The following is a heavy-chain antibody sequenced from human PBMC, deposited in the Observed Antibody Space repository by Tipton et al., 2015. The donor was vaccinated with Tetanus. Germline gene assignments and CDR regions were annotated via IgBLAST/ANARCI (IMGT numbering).Heavy chain of an antibody. CDR3: ARVPSSSWSKFWFDP. CDR2: IYHSGST. D-gene: IGHD6-13*01. V-gene: IGHV4-4*02. CDR1: GGSISSSNW. J-gene: IGHJ5*02. Sequence: TLSLTCAVSGGSISSSNWWSWVRQPPGKGLEWIGEIYHSGSTNYTPSLKSRVTISVDKSKTQFSLKLSSVTAGDTAVYYCARVPSSSWSKFWFDPWGQGTLVTVSS.